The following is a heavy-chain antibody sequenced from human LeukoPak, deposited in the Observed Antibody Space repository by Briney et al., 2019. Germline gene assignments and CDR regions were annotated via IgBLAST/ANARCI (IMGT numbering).Heavy chain of an antibody. D-gene: IGHD6-6*01. Sequence: GGSLRLSCAASGFTFDDYAMHWVRQAPGKGLEWVSLISGDGGSTYYPDSVKGRFTISRDNSKNSLYLQMNSLRTEDTALYYCAKDYGQLWWFDPWGQGTLVTVSS. V-gene: IGHV3-43*02. CDR1: GFTFDDYA. J-gene: IGHJ5*02. CDR3: AKDYGQLWWFDP. CDR2: ISGDGGST.